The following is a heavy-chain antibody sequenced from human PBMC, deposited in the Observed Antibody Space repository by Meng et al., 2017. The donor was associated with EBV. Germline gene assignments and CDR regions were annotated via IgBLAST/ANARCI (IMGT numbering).Heavy chain of an antibody. V-gene: IGHV2-5*02. CDR1: GFSLSTGGAA. CDR2: VYWDDDK. Sequence: QIPLKEPGPSLVKPTQTLTLTVTFSGFSLSTGGAAVGWIRQPPGKALEWLAIVYWDDDKRYSPSLKSRLTITKDTSKNQVVLTMTNMGPGDTATYFCAHRKNNWEVIEIDYWGQGTLVTVSS. D-gene: IGHD1-1*01. J-gene: IGHJ4*02. CDR3: AHRKNNWEVIEIDY.